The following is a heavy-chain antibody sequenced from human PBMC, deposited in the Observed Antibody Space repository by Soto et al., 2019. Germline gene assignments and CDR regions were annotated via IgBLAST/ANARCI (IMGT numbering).Heavy chain of an antibody. CDR1: GFTFSSYW. J-gene: IGHJ4*02. CDR2: INPDGSIT. Sequence: EEQLVESGGGLVQPGGSLRLSCAAAGFTFSSYWMHWVRQAPGKWLVWVSRINPDGSITTYADSVKGRFTISRDNAKNTLYMQMNSLRGDDTAVYYCARVPIGKYGVWNYWGPGNLVTVSS. CDR3: ARVPIGKYGVWNY. D-gene: IGHD2-8*01. V-gene: IGHV3-74*01.